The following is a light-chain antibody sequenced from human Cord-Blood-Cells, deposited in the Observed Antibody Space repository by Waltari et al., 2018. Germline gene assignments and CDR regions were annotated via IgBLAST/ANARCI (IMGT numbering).Light chain of an antibody. V-gene: IGLV2-23*01. J-gene: IGLJ3*02. CDR1: SRDVWGYNL. Sequence: QSALTQPPSVTRSPGQSITTCCTGTSRDVWGYNLVSWYQQHPGKTPKLMIYEGSKRPSGVSNRFSGSKSGNTASLTISGLQADDEADYYCCSYAGSRVFGGGTKLTVL. CDR2: EGS. CDR3: CSYAGSRV.